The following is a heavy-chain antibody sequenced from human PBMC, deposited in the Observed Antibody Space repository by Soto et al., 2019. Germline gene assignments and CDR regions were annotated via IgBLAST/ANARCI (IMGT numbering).Heavy chain of an antibody. CDR1: GFTFSNYA. J-gene: IGHJ6*02. CDR3: VKLGCASSTCYVSQSPPYYGMDV. CDR2: IGSIGIST. V-gene: IGHV3-23*01. D-gene: IGHD2-2*01. Sequence: EVQLLESGGGLVQPGGSLRLSCAASGFTFSNYAMTWVRQAPGKGLEWVSVIGSIGISTYYADSVKGRFTISRDNSKNTLYLQMNSLRAEDTAAYYCVKLGCASSTCYVSQSPPYYGMDVWGQGTTVTVSS.